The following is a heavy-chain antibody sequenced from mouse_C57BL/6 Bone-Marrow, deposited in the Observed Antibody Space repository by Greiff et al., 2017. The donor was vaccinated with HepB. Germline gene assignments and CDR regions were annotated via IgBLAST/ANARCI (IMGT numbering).Heavy chain of an antibody. CDR2: IYPGGGYT. CDR3: ASSKIYDYDY. D-gene: IGHD2-4*01. V-gene: IGHV1-63*01. J-gene: IGHJ2*01. CDR1: GYTFTNYW. Sequence: QVQLKQSGAELVRPGTSVKMSCKASGYTFTNYWIGWAKQRPGHGLEWIGDIYPGGGYTNYNEKFKGKATLTADKSSSTAYMQFSSLTSEDSAIYYCASSKIYDYDYWGQGTTLTVSS.